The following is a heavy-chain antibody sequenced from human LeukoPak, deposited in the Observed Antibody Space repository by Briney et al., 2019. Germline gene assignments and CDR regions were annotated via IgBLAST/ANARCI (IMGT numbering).Heavy chain of an antibody. D-gene: IGHD1-26*01. Sequence: SETLSLTCAVSGYSINSGHYWAWIRQTPGKGLQWIGSMYYSGSTYYNPSLKRRVAMSIDTSKNQFSLKLRSVTAADTAVYYCARRVGAINNNWFDPWGQGTLVTVSS. V-gene: IGHV4-38-2*01. J-gene: IGHJ5*02. CDR3: ARRVGAINNNWFDP. CDR1: GYSINSGHY. CDR2: MYYSGST.